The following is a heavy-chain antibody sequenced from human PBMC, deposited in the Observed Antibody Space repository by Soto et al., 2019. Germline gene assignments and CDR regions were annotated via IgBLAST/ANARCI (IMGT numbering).Heavy chain of an antibody. CDR3: AYSSTPFDY. V-gene: IGHV3-23*01. D-gene: IGHD6-13*01. CDR2: ISGSGGST. CDR1: GCTFSRYA. J-gene: IGHJ4*02. Sequence: GESLKISCEASGCTFSRYAMSWVRQAPGKGLEWVSAISGSGGSTYYADSVKGRFTISRDNSKNTLYLQMNSLRAEDTAVYYCAYSSTPFDYWGQGTLVTVSS.